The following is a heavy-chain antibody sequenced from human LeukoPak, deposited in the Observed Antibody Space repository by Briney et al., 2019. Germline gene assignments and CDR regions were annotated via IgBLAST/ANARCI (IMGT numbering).Heavy chain of an antibody. J-gene: IGHJ4*02. Sequence: SVKVSCKASGGTFSSYAISWVRQAPGQGLEWMGRIIPILGIANYAQKFQGRVTITADKSTSTAYMELSSLRSEDTAVYYCATPKGLDPGGNDPFDYWGQGTLVTVSS. CDR3: ATPKGLDPGGNDPFDY. CDR2: IIPILGIA. V-gene: IGHV1-69*04. D-gene: IGHD4-23*01. CDR1: GGTFSSYA.